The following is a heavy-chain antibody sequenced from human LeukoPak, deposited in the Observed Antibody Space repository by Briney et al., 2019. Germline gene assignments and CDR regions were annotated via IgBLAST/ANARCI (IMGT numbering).Heavy chain of an antibody. D-gene: IGHD2-21*02. V-gene: IGHV1-2*02. J-gene: IGHJ4*02. CDR3: ARTYTAVHYFDY. CDR1: GYTFTGYY. Sequence: ASVKVSCKASGYTFTGYYMHWVRQAPGQGLEGMGWINPNSGGTNYAQKFQGRVTMTRDTSISTAYMELSRLTSDDTALYYCARTYTAVHYFDYWGQGTLVTVSS. CDR2: INPNSGGT.